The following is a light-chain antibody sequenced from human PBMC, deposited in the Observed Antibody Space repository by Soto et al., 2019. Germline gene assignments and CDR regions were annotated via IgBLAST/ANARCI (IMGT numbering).Light chain of an antibody. Sequence: EMVLTQSPGTLSLSPGEMASLSCQASQTISNTFLAWYQQRPGQAPRLLIYGASGRAAGIPDRFSGSGSGTDFTLSISRLEPEDFAVYYCQQYGVSPTFGGGTKVDIK. V-gene: IGKV3-20*01. J-gene: IGKJ4*01. CDR2: GAS. CDR3: QQYGVSPT. CDR1: QTISNTF.